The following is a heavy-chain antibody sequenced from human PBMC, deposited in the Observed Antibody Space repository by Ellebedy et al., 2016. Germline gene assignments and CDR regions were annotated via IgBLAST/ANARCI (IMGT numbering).Heavy chain of an antibody. V-gene: IGHV3-53*01. CDR3: ARDYGDSFDY. CDR2: IYSGGST. J-gene: IGHJ4*02. CDR1: GFTVSSNY. D-gene: IGHD4-17*01. Sequence: GESLKISCAASGFTVSSNYMSWVRQAPGKGLEWVSVIYSGGSTYYADSVKGRFTISRDNSKNTLYLQMNSLRAEDTAVYYCARDYGDSFDYWGQGTLVTVSS.